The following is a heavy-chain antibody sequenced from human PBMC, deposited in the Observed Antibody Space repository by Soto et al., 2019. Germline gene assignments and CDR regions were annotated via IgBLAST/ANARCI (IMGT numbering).Heavy chain of an antibody. J-gene: IGHJ6*02. V-gene: IGHV1-3*01. Sequence: ASVKVSWKASGYTFTSYAMHWVRQAPGQRLEWMGWINAGNGNTKYSQKFQGRVTITRDTSASTAYMELSSLRSEDTAVYYCARDPGPYGSGSYPPTPSSYYGMDVWGQGTTVTVSS. CDR1: GYTFTSYA. CDR2: INAGNGNT. D-gene: IGHD3-10*01. CDR3: ARDPGPYGSGSYPPTPSSYYGMDV.